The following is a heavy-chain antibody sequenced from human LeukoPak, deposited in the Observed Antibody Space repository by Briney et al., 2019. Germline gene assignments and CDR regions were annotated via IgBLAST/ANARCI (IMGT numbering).Heavy chain of an antibody. CDR3: ARDLGGSWYMLFDY. CDR2: INPNSGGT. J-gene: IGHJ4*02. D-gene: IGHD6-13*01. Sequence: ASVKVSCKASGYTFTGYYMHWVRQAPRQGLEWMGWINPNSGGTNYAQKFQGRVTMTRDTSVSTAYMELSRLRSDDTAVYYCARDLGGSWYMLFDYWGQGTLVTVSS. CDR1: GYTFTGYY. V-gene: IGHV1-2*02.